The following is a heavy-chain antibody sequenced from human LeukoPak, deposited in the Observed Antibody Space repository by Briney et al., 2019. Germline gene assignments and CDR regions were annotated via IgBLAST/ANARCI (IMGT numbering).Heavy chain of an antibody. Sequence: SETLSLTCTVSGGSISSYYWSWIWQPPGKGLEWIGYIYYSGSTNYNPSLKSRVTISVDTSKNQFSLKLSSMTAADTAVYYCARGGVVITTFDYWGQGTLVTVSS. CDR1: GGSISSYY. V-gene: IGHV4-59*08. D-gene: IGHD3-22*01. CDR3: ARGGVVITTFDY. CDR2: IYYSGST. J-gene: IGHJ4*02.